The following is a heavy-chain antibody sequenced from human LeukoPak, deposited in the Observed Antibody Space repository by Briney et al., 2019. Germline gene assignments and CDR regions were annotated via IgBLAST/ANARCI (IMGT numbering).Heavy chain of an antibody. Sequence: PGGSLRLSCAASGLTVRSSYMSWVRQAPGKGLEWVSVIYSGGSTYYADSVKGRFTISRDNAKNTLYLQMNSLRAEDTAMYYCASGQDSSGSQVYWGQGTLVTVSS. D-gene: IGHD3-22*01. CDR2: IYSGGST. CDR1: GLTVRSSY. V-gene: IGHV3-66*01. J-gene: IGHJ4*02. CDR3: ASGQDSSGSQVY.